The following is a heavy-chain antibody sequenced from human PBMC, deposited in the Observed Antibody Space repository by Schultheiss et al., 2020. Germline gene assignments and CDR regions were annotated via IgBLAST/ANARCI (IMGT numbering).Heavy chain of an antibody. CDR2: VYYSGSA. D-gene: IGHD3-10*01. Sequence: PSLTCTVSGGSISNYYWSWVRQPPGKGLEWIGYVYYSGSATYSPSLKSRVTISIDTSKNQFSLKLTSVTAADTAVYYCARGLRGDDKGYWGQGTLVTVAS. V-gene: IGHV4-59*01. CDR1: GGSISNYY. CDR3: ARGLRGDDKGY. J-gene: IGHJ4*02.